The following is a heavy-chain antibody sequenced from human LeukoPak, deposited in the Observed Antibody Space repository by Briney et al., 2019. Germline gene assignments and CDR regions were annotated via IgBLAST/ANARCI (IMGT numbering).Heavy chain of an antibody. D-gene: IGHD5-18*01. CDR2: ISWNSGSI. CDR1: GFPFDDYG. CDR3: ASTGIQLWLPGAFDI. J-gene: IGHJ3*02. Sequence: PGGSLRLSCVASGFPFDDYGMFWVRQTPGKGLEWVSGISWNSGSIGYADSVKGRFTISRDNAKNSLYLQMNSLRAEDTALYYCASTGIQLWLPGAFDIWGQGTMVTVSS. V-gene: IGHV3-9*01.